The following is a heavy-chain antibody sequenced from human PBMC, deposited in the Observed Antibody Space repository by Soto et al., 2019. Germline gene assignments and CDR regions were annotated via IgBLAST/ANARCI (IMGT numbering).Heavy chain of an antibody. V-gene: IGHV6-1*01. CDR1: GDSVSSNSAV. J-gene: IGHJ4*02. CDR3: ARDIDFGY. Sequence: VQLQQSGPGLVKPSQTLSLTCAISGDSVSSNSAVWNWIRQSPSRGLEWLGRTYYRSKWYNEYAVSVKSQIHIHPDTARNQVSLQLNSETPEATAVYYCARDIDFGYWGRGTQVTVSP. D-gene: IGHD3-3*01. CDR2: TYYRSKWYN.